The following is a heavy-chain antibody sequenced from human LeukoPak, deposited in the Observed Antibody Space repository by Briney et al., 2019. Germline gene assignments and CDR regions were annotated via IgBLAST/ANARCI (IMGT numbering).Heavy chain of an antibody. J-gene: IGHJ4*02. V-gene: IGHV3-23*01. CDR3: AKDERAGTTFSTACGFDY. CDR2: ISGSGGST. D-gene: IGHD1-7*01. CDR1: GFTFSSYA. Sequence: PGGSLRLSCAASGFTFSSYAMSWVRQAPGKGLEWVSAISGSGGSTYYADSVKGRFTISRDNSKNTLYLQMNSLRAEDTAVYYCAKDERAGTTFSTACGFDYWGQGTLVTVSS.